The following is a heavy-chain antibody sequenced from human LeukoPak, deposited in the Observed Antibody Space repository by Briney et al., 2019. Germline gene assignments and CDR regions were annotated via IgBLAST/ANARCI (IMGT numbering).Heavy chain of an antibody. Sequence: SETLSLTCTVSGYSISSGYYWGWIRQPPGKGLEWIGSIYHSGSTYYNPSLKSRVTISVDTSKNQFSLKLSSVTAADTAVYYCARAHYDYGDPDSNWFDPWGQGTLVTVSS. CDR2: IYHSGST. CDR1: GYSISSGYY. D-gene: IGHD4-17*01. CDR3: ARAHYDYGDPDSNWFDP. J-gene: IGHJ5*02. V-gene: IGHV4-38-2*02.